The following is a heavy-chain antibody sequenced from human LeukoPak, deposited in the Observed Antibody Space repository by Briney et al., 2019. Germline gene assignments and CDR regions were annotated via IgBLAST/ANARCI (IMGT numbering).Heavy chain of an antibody. CDR2: FDPEDGET. J-gene: IGHJ4*02. CDR3: ATDPGGGGYDPKFDY. V-gene: IGHV1-24*01. D-gene: IGHD5-12*01. Sequence: ASVKVSCKVSGYTLTELSMHWVRQAPGNGLEWMGGFDPEDGETIYAQKFQGRVTMTEDTSTDTAYMELNSLRSEDTAVYYCATDPGGGGYDPKFDYWGQGTLVTVSS. CDR1: GYTLTELS.